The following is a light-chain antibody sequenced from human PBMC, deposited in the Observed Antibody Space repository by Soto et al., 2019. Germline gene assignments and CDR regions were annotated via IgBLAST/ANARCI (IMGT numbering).Light chain of an antibody. CDR1: SSNIGSNT. CDR3: VAWDDSLNGYVG. J-gene: IGLJ2*01. V-gene: IGLV1-44*01. Sequence: QSVLTQPPSASGTPGQRVTISCSGSSSNIGSNTVNWYQQLPGTAPKLVIYSNNQRPSGVPDRFSGSKSGTSASLAISGLQSEDEADYYCVAWDDSLNGYVGFGGGTKGTVL. CDR2: SNN.